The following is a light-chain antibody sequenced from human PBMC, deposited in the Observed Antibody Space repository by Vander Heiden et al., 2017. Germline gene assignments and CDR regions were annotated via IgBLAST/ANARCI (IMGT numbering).Light chain of an antibody. V-gene: IGLV3-1*01. J-gene: IGLJ1*01. CDR2: QDS. CDR1: KWGHKE. Sequence: SSELTQPPSVSVSPGQPARVTCPGDKWGHKEACWYQQKPGQSPVLVIYQDSKRPSGIPERFSGSNSGNTATLTISGTQAMDEADYYCQAWDSSSYVFGTGTKVTVL. CDR3: QAWDSSSYV.